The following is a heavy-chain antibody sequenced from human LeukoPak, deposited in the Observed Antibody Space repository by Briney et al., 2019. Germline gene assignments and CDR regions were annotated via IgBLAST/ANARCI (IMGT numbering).Heavy chain of an antibody. CDR3: ARALATTSGSYYVGTGDWFDP. CDR2: IYTSGST. CDR1: GGSISSSSYY. D-gene: IGHD1-26*01. V-gene: IGHV4-61*02. Sequence: SETLSLTCTVSGGSISSSSYYWSWIRQPAGKGLEWIGRIYTSGSTNYNPSLKSRVTISVDTSKNQFSLKLSSVTAADTAVYYCARALATTSGSYYVGTGDWFDPWGQGTLVTVSS. J-gene: IGHJ5*02.